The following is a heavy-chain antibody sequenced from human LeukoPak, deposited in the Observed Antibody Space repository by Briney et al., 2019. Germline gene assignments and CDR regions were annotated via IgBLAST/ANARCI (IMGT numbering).Heavy chain of an antibody. D-gene: IGHD2-15*01. J-gene: IGHJ4*02. CDR2: ISYDGTNK. V-gene: IGHV3-30*18. CDR1: GFTFSRYG. Sequence: GGSLRLSCAASGFTFSRYGMHWARQAPGKGLEWVAVISYDGTNKYYADSVKGRFTISRDNSKNTLYLQMNSLRTDDTAVYYCAKFWTGVAATPAYWGQGTLVTVSS. CDR3: AKFWTGVAATPAY.